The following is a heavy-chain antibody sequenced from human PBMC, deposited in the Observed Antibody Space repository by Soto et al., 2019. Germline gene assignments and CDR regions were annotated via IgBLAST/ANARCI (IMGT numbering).Heavy chain of an antibody. CDR1: GYPVTAYY. V-gene: IGHV1-2*02. CDR3: ARGGGVGVAGSAAFDM. D-gene: IGHD3-3*01. J-gene: IGHJ3*02. CDR2: INPATGAA. Sequence: QLHLVQSGAVVKKPGASVTVSCSASGYPVTAYYMHWVRQAPGRGLEWMGGINPATGAAKYTQTFQGMATMTRGTSTSTVFMELSGLTSEDPAVFYCARGGGVGVAGSAAFDMWGQGTVVTVSS.